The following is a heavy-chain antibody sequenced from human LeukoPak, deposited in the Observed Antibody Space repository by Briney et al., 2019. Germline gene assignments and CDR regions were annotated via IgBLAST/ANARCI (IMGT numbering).Heavy chain of an antibody. Sequence: PGGSLRLSCAASGFTFSSYAMSWVRQAPGKGLEWVSAISGSGGSTYYADSVKGRYTISRDNSKNTLYLQMNSLRAEDTAVYYCAKFRDSSSWVWFDPWGQGTLVTVSS. V-gene: IGHV3-23*01. CDR2: ISGSGGST. CDR1: GFTFSSYA. D-gene: IGHD6-13*01. CDR3: AKFRDSSSWVWFDP. J-gene: IGHJ5*02.